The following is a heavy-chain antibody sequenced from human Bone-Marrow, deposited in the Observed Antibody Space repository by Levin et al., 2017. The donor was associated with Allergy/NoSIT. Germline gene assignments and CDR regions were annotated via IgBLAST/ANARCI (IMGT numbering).Heavy chain of an antibody. CDR3: ARSARVGFDYGGNSPPPHFDY. Sequence: ASVKVSCKASGYTFTSYGISWVRQAPGQGLEWMGWISAYNGNTNYAQKLQGRVTMTTDTSTSTAYMELRSLRSDDTAVYYCARSARVGFDYGGNSPPPHFDYWGQGTLVTVSS. CDR2: ISAYNGNT. D-gene: IGHD4-23*01. V-gene: IGHV1-18*01. J-gene: IGHJ4*02. CDR1: GYTFTSYG.